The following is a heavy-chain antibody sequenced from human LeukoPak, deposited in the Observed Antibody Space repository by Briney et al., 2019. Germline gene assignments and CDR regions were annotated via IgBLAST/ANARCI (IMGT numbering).Heavy chain of an antibody. Sequence: PGGSLRLSCAASGFTFSSYSMNWVRQAPGKGLEWVSSISSSSSYIYYADSVKGRFTISRDNAKNSLYLQMNSLRAEDTAVYYCARVSRFLEWFYDSSGRERDYWGQGTLVTVSS. V-gene: IGHV3-21*01. CDR3: ARVSRFLEWFYDSSGRERDY. CDR1: GFTFSSYS. J-gene: IGHJ4*02. D-gene: IGHD3-3*01. CDR2: ISSSSSYI.